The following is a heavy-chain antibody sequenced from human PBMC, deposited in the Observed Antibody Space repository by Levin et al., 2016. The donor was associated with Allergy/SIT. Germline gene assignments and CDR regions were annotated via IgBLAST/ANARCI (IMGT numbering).Heavy chain of an antibody. D-gene: IGHD2-2*01. V-gene: IGHV4-61*01. Sequence: SETLSLTCTVSGGSVSSGSYYWSWIRQPPGKGLEWIGYIYYSGSTNYNPSLKSRVTISVDTSKNQFSLKLSSVTAADTAVYYCARENVVVPAAIHFDYWGQGTLVTVSS. J-gene: IGHJ4*02. CDR1: GGSVSSGSYY. CDR2: IYYSGST. CDR3: ARENVVVPAAIHFDY.